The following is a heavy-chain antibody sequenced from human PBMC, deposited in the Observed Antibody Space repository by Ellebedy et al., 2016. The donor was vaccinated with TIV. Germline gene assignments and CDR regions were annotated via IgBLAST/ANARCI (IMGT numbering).Heavy chain of an antibody. J-gene: IGHJ3*01. CDR3: ATDRNHFTLDV. V-gene: IGHV3-7*01. CDR2: INEDGTET. CDR1: GLTFSRCW. Sequence: PGGSLRLSCAASGLTFSRCWMIWVRQAPGKGLEWVASINEDGTETYYVDSVKGRFTISRDNAKNSLYLQMNSRRADDTAVYYCATDRNHFTLDVWGQGTLVTVSS. D-gene: IGHD3-3*02.